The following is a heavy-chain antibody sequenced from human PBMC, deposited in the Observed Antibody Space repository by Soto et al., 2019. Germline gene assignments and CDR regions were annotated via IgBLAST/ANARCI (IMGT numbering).Heavy chain of an antibody. CDR3: ARLSFLEVPAAMSPPYYYYYMDV. CDR2: ISSSSSYI. J-gene: IGHJ6*03. D-gene: IGHD2-2*01. V-gene: IGHV3-21*01. CDR1: GFTFSSYS. Sequence: GGSLRLSCAASGFTFSSYSMNWVRQAPGKGLEWVSSISSSSSYIYYADSVKGRFTISRDNAKNSLYLQMNSLRAEDTAVYYCARLSFLEVPAAMSPPYYYYYMDVWGKGTTVTVSS.